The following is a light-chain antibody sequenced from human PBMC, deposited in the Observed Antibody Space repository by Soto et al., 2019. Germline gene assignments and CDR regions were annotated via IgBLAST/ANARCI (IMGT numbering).Light chain of an antibody. CDR3: AAWDDSLNGVV. V-gene: IGLV1-44*01. J-gene: IGLJ2*01. Sequence: QSVLTQPPSASGTPGQRVTISCSGSNSNIGANTVNWYQHLPGTAPKLLMYSNSQRPSGVPDRFSGSKSGTSASLAISGLQSEDEADYYCAAWDDSLNGVVFGGGTKLNVL. CDR2: SNS. CDR1: NSNIGANT.